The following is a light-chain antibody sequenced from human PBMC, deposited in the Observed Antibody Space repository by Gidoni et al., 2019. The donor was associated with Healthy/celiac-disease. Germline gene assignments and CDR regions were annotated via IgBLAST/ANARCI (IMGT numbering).Light chain of an antibody. J-gene: IGKJ1*01. V-gene: IGKV4-1*01. Sequence: ATINCKPSQSVLYSSNNKNYLAWYQQKPGQPPKLLIYWASTRESGVPDRFSGSGSGTDFTLTISSLQAEDVAVYYCQQCYSTPPTFGQGTKVXIK. CDR3: QQCYSTPPT. CDR1: QSVLYSSNNKNY. CDR2: WAS.